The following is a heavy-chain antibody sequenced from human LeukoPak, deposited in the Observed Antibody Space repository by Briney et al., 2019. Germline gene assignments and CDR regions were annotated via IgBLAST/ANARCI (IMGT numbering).Heavy chain of an antibody. V-gene: IGHV3-33*06. CDR3: AKMSGARGTYYYYYMDV. CDR2: IWYDGSNK. J-gene: IGHJ6*03. CDR1: GFTFSSYG. Sequence: GRSLRLSCAASGFTFSSYGMQWVRQAPGKGLEWVAVIWYDGSNKYYADSVKGRFTISRDNSKNTLYLQMNSLRAEDTAVYYCAKMSGARGTYYYYYMDVWGKGTTVTVSS. D-gene: IGHD1-26*01.